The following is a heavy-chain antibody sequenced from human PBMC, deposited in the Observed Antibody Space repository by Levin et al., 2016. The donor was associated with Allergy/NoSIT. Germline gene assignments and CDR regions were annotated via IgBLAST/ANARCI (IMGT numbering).Heavy chain of an antibody. J-gene: IGHJ4*02. CDR1: KLTFSGYS. CDR3: ARANTGWPPRDY. D-gene: IGHD6-19*01. CDR2: ISYDGSLK. V-gene: IGHV3-30*04. Sequence: GESLKISCAASKLTFSGYSMHWVRQAPGRGLEWVAVISYDGSLKYYADSVKGRFTISRDISKNTLYLQMNSLRTEDTAVYYCARANTGWPPRDYWGQGTLVTVSS.